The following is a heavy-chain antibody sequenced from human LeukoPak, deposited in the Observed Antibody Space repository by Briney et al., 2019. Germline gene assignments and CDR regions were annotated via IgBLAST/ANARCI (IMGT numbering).Heavy chain of an antibody. CDR1: GFTFSSYG. J-gene: IGHJ4*02. Sequence: PGGSLRLSCAASGFTFSSYGMHWVRQAPGKGLEWVGRIKSKTDGGTTDYAAPVKGRFTISRDDSKNTLYLQMNSLKTEDTAVYYCTTDLHLPIQTHWGQGTLVTVSS. CDR3: TTDLHLPIQTH. V-gene: IGHV3-15*01. D-gene: IGHD3-3*02. CDR2: IKSKTDGGTT.